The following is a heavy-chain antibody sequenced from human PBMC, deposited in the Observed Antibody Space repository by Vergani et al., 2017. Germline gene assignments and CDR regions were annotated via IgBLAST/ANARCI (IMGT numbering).Heavy chain of an antibody. Sequence: QVQLQESGPGLVKPSETLSLTCTVSGGSISSYYWSWIRQPAGKGLEWIGEINHSGSTNYNPSLKSRVTISVDTSKNQFSLKLSSVTAADTAVYYCARGAILGWFDPWGQGTLVTVSS. D-gene: IGHD2-2*02. CDR1: GGSISSYY. J-gene: IGHJ5*02. CDR3: ARGAILGWFDP. V-gene: IGHV4-59*12. CDR2: INHSGST.